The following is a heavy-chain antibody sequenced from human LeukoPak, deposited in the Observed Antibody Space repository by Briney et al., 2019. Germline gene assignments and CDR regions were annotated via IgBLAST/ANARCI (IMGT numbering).Heavy chain of an antibody. CDR2: IRNDGSNK. D-gene: IGHD3-9*01. J-gene: IGHJ6*03. CDR1: GFTFSSYG. CDR3: AKEGSYNILTGYYKRPFYYMDV. V-gene: IGHV3-30*02. Sequence: GGSLTLSWAASGFTFSSYGMHWVRQAPGKGLEWVAFIRNDGSNKYYADSVKGRFTISRDNSKNMMYLQMNSLRAEDTAVYYCAKEGSYNILTGYYKRPFYYMDVWGKGTTVTISS.